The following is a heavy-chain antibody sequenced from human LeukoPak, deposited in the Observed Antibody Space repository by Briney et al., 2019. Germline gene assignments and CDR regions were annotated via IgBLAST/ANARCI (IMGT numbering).Heavy chain of an antibody. CDR3: ARGSKVVYYYYMDV. J-gene: IGHJ6*03. V-gene: IGHV4-59*01. CDR1: GGSISSYY. CDR2: IYYSGST. Sequence: PSETLSLTCTVSGGSISSYYWSWIRQPPGKGLEWIGYIYYSGSTNYNPSLKSRVTISVDTSKNQFSLKLSSVTAADTAVYYCARGSKVVYYYYMDVWGKGTTVTVSS. D-gene: IGHD2-2*01.